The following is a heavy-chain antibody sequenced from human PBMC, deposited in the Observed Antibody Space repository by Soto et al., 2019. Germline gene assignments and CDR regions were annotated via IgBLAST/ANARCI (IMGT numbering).Heavy chain of an antibody. V-gene: IGHV4-39*01. D-gene: IGHD2-21*02. CDR2: INYSGST. Sequence: SETLSLTCTVSDGSIDSSAYSWGWIRQPPGKGLEWIGSINYSGSTYYSPSLKSRVTISIDTSRNQFSLRLSSVTAADTAVYYCARRDCGGDCYSWYYWGQGTRGTVS. J-gene: IGHJ4*02. CDR3: ARRDCGGDCYSWYY. CDR1: DGSIDSSAYS.